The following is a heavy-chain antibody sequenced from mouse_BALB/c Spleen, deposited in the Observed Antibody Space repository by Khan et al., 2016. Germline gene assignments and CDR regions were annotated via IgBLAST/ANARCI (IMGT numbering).Heavy chain of an antibody. J-gene: IGHJ3*01. CDR1: GYTFTTYD. D-gene: IGHD1-1*01. Sequence: QVQLQQSGPELVKPGASVKISCKASGYTFTTYDIHWVKQRPGQGLEWIGWIYPGDGSTKYNEKFKGKATLTADKSSSTAYMQLSSLTSENSAVYFCTREHYYGSSGFAYWGQGTLVTVSA. CDR3: TREHYYGSSGFAY. CDR2: IYPGDGST. V-gene: IGHV1S56*01.